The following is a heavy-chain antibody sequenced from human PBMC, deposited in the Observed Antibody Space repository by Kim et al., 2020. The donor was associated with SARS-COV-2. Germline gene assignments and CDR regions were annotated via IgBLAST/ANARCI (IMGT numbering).Heavy chain of an antibody. CDR3: ARDRDYSSGSEMAFDI. Sequence: SVKVSCKAPGGTLIKYGISWVRQAPGQGLEWMGGIIPMYGVTNYAQKLRGRVTITADGFTSVSDMELSSLRSDDMAVYYCARDRDYSSGSEMAFDIWGQGTMVTVSS. D-gene: IGHD3-10*01. J-gene: IGHJ3*02. CDR2: IIPMYGVT. V-gene: IGHV1-69*13. CDR1: GGTLIKYG.